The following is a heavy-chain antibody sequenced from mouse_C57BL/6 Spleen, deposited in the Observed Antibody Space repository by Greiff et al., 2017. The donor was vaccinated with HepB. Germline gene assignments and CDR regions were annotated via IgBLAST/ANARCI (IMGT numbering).Heavy chain of an antibody. V-gene: IGHV1-74*01. Sequence: QVQLQQPGAELVKPGASVKVSCKASGYTFTSYWMHWVKQRPGQGLEWIGRIHPSDSDTNYNQKFKGKATLTVDKSSSTAYMQLSSLTSEDSAVYYCAIRVYYGNYVNFDVWGTGTTVAVSS. CDR2: IHPSDSDT. CDR3: AIRVYYGNYVNFDV. J-gene: IGHJ1*03. D-gene: IGHD2-1*01. CDR1: GYTFTSYW.